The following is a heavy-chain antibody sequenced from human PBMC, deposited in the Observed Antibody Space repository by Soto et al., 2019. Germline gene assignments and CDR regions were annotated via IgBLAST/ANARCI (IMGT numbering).Heavy chain of an antibody. D-gene: IGHD3-10*01. CDR2: VQSNHVT. CDR1: GFTFGSYA. CDR3: AKWLRGGSYYCDF. J-gene: IGHJ4*02. V-gene: IGHV3-23*03. Sequence: LSLSCQASGFTFGSYAMSWVRQAPGKGLEWVALVQSNHVTYYADSVRGRFTVSRDNSKNTVSLQMDSLRVEDTALYYCAKWLRGGSYYCDFWGQGAKVTVSS.